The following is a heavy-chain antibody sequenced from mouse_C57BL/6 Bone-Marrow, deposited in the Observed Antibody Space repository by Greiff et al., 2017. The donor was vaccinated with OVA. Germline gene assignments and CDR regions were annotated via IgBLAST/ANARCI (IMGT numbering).Heavy chain of an antibody. CDR1: GFTFSSYT. J-gene: IGHJ3*01. V-gene: IGHV5-9*01. Sequence: EVHLVESGGGLVKPGGSLKLSCAASGFTFSSYTMSWVRQTPEKRLEWVATISGGGGNTYYPDSVKGRFTISRDNAKNTLYLQMSSLRSEDTALYYCANYSPFAYWGQGTLVTVSA. CDR2: ISGGGGNT. D-gene: IGHD1-1*01. CDR3: ANYSPFAY.